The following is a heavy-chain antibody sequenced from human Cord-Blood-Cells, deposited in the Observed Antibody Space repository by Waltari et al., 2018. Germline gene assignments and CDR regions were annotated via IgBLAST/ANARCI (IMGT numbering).Heavy chain of an antibody. V-gene: IGHV4-4*07. CDR2: IYTSGST. CDR1: GGSLSSYY. D-gene: IGHD5-12*01. CDR3: ARGSGYDLDWYFDL. J-gene: IGHJ2*01. Sequence: QVQLQESGPGLVKPSETLSLTCTVSGGSLSSYYCSWIGQPAGKGLEWIGRIYTSGSTNYNPSLKSRVTMSVDTSKNQFSLKLSSVTAADTAVYYCARGSGYDLDWYFDLWGRGTLVTVSS.